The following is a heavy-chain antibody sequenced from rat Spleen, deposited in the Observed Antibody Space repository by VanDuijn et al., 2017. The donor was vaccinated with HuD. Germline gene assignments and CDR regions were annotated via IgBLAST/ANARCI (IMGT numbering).Heavy chain of an antibody. Sequence: EVKLVESDGGLVQPGRSMKLSCAASGFTFTGFPMAWVRQAPAKGLEWVASITTGGAITSYRDSVKGRFTISRDNAKSTLYLQMTSLRSEDTATYYCTRCLQDYFDYWGQGVMVTVSS. CDR3: TRCLQDYFDY. J-gene: IGHJ2*01. V-gene: IGHV5-46*01. CDR2: ITTGGAIT. CDR1: GFTFTGFP. D-gene: IGHD1-1*01.